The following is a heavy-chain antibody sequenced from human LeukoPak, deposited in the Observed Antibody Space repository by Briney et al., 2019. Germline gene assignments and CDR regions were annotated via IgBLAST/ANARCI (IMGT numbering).Heavy chain of an antibody. V-gene: IGHV3-7*05. CDR1: GFTFTTYW. D-gene: IGHD5-24*01. CDR2: INQDGIEK. Sequence: GGSLRLSCAASGFTFTTYWMSWVRQAPGKGLEWVANINQDGIEKYYVASVRGRLTISRDNAKNSIYVQMNSLRADDTAVYYCARGFDRYYGFDIWGQGTMVTVSS. J-gene: IGHJ3*02. CDR3: ARGFDRYYGFDI.